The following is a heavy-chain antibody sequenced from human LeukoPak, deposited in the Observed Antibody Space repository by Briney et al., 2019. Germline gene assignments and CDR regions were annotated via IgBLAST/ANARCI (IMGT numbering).Heavy chain of an antibody. CDR2: IYYSGST. D-gene: IGHD3-10*01. J-gene: IGHJ4*02. Sequence: PSQTLSLTCTVSGGSISSGDYYWSWIRQPPGKGLEWIGYIYYSGSTYYNPSLKSRVTISVDTSKNQFSLKLSSVTAADTAVYYCASLGGGSGSYHNAHFDYWGQGTLVTVSS. V-gene: IGHV4-30-4*01. CDR3: ASLGGGSGSYHNAHFDY. CDR1: GGSISSGDYY.